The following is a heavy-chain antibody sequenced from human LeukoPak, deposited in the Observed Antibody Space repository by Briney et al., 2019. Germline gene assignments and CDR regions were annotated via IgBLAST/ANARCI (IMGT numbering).Heavy chain of an antibody. J-gene: IGHJ4*02. CDR1: GGTFSSYA. CDR3: ASPTGDGYSYGPFDY. V-gene: IGHV1-69*06. D-gene: IGHD5-18*01. Sequence: SVKVSCKASGGTFSSYAISWVRQAPGQGLEWMGGIIPIFGTANYAQKFQGRVTITADKSTSTAYMELSGLRSEDTAVYYCASPTGDGYSYGPFDYWGQGTLVTVSS. CDR2: IIPIFGTA.